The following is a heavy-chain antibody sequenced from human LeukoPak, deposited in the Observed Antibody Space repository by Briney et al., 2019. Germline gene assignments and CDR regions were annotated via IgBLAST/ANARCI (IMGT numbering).Heavy chain of an antibody. Sequence: PGGSLRLSCAASGFTFDDYAMHWVRQAPGKGLEWVSGISWNSGSIGYADSVKGRFTISRDNAKNSLYLQMNSLRAEDMALYYCAKSKYLGGSYDYWGQGTLVTVSS. D-gene: IGHD3-10*01. CDR3: AKSKYLGGSYDY. CDR1: GFTFDDYA. V-gene: IGHV3-9*03. J-gene: IGHJ4*02. CDR2: ISWNSGSI.